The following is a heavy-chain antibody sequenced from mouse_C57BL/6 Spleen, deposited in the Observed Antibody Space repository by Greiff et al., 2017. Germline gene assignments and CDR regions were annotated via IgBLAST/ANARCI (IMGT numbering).Heavy chain of an antibody. V-gene: IGHV1-4*01. D-gene: IGHD1-1*01. Sequence: VQLQQSGAELARPGASVKMSCKASGYTFTSYTMHWVKQRPGKGLEWIGYINPSSGYTKYNQKFKDKATLTADKSSSTAYMQLSSLTSEDSAVYYCARGRDYTTFAYWGQGTLVTVSA. CDR3: ARGRDYTTFAY. J-gene: IGHJ3*01. CDR1: GYTFTSYT. CDR2: INPSSGYT.